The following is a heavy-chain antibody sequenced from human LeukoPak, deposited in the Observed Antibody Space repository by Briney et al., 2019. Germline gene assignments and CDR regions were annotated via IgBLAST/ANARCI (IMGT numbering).Heavy chain of an antibody. CDR3: AKDIRGSSWYYFDY. V-gene: IGHV3-9*01. D-gene: IGHD6-13*01. CDR2: ISWNSGSI. J-gene: IGHJ4*02. CDR1: GFTFDDYA. Sequence: GGSLRLSCAASGFTFDDYAMHWVRQAPGKGLEWVSGISWNSGSIGYADSVKGRLTISRDNAKNSLYLQMNSLRAEDTALYYCAKDIRGSSWYYFDYWGQGTLVTVSS.